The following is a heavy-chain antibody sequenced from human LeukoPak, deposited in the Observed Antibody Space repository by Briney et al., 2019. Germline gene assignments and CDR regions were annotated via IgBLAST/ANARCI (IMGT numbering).Heavy chain of an antibody. CDR1: GGTFSSYA. CDR3: ARDGYGSGSY. D-gene: IGHD3-10*01. J-gene: IGHJ4*02. CDR2: IIPILGIA. V-gene: IGHV1-69*04. Sequence: GASVKVSCKASGGTFSSYAISWVRQAPGQGLEWIGRIIPILGIANYAQKFQGRVTITADKSTSTAYMELSSLRSEDTAVYYCARDGYGSGSYWGQGTLVTVSS.